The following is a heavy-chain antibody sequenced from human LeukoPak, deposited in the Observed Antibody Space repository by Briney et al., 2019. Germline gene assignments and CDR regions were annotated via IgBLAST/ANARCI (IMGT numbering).Heavy chain of an antibody. J-gene: IGHJ5*02. CDR3: ARHGSVRSPLGP. D-gene: IGHD3-10*01. CDR2: IYATGST. CDR1: GGSISSYY. V-gene: IGHV4-4*09. Sequence: PSETLSLTCTVSGGSISSYYGSWIRQPPGKGLECSGYIYATGSTNYNPPLKSRVTISVDTSKNQFSLNLRSVTAADTAVYYCARHGSVRSPLGPWGQGTLVTVSS.